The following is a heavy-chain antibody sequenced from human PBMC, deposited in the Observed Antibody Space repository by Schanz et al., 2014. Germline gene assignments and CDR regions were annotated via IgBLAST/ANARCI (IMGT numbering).Heavy chain of an antibody. Sequence: QVQLVQSGDEVKKPGASVKVSCKASGYTFTDYGVIWVRQAPGQGLEWMGRIVPIAGITNYAQRFQGRVTITADKSSDTAYMELSSLRSEDTAVYYCAREVGLYDRGWFDPWGQGTLVTVSS. V-gene: IGHV1-69*04. J-gene: IGHJ5*02. CDR1: GYTFTDYG. CDR3: AREVGLYDRGWFDP. D-gene: IGHD3-22*01. CDR2: IVPIAGIT.